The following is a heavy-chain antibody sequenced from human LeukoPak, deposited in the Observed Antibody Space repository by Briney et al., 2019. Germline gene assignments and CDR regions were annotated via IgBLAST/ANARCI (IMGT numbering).Heavy chain of an antibody. CDR2: IYSGGST. Sequence: GGSLRLSCAASGFTVSSNYMSWVRQAPGKGLEWVSVIYSGGSTYYADSVKGRFTISRDNSKNTLYLQMSSLRAEDTAVYYCARDQGSGIYYFDYWGQGTLVTVSS. D-gene: IGHD1-26*01. CDR3: ARDQGSGIYYFDY. V-gene: IGHV3-53*01. CDR1: GFTVSSNY. J-gene: IGHJ4*02.